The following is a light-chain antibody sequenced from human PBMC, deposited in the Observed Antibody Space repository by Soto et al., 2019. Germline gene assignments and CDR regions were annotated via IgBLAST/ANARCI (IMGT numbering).Light chain of an antibody. CDR2: GAS. J-gene: IGKJ1*01. CDR1: QSVSSN. Sequence: EMVMTQSPATLSVSPGERATLSCRASQSVSSNLAWYQQKPGQAPRLLIYGASTRATGVPVRFSGSGSGTEFTLTISSLQSEDFAVYHCQHYNSWPRAFGQGTKVESK. CDR3: QHYNSWPRA. V-gene: IGKV3-15*01.